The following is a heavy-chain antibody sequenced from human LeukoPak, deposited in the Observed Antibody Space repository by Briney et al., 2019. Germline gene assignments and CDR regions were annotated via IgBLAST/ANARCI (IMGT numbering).Heavy chain of an antibody. J-gene: IGHJ6*03. Sequence: GESLKISCKGSGYSFTSYWIGWVRQMPGKGLEWMGIIYPGDSDTRNSPSFQGQVTISADKSISTAYLQWSSLKASDTAMYYCARTVTTPSVYMDVWGKGTTVTVSS. V-gene: IGHV5-51*01. D-gene: IGHD4-17*01. CDR3: ARTVTTPSVYMDV. CDR1: GYSFTSYW. CDR2: IYPGDSDT.